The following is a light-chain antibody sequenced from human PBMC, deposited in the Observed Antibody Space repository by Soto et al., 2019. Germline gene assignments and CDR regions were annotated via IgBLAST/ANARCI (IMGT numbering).Light chain of an antibody. CDR1: QNITTY. V-gene: IGKV1-33*01. J-gene: IGKJ5*01. CDR3: QQYYGLPPLT. CDR2: QAS. Sequence: DIQMTQSPSSLSASIGDRVTVTCQASQNITTYVSWYRQKPGKAPSLIIYQASKLAKGVTFRFSGSGSGTDFSFIITSLQREDLATYYCQQYYGLPPLTSGQGTRLEI.